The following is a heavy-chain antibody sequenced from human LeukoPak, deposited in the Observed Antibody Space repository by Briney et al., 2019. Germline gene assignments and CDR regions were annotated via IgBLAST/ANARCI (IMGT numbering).Heavy chain of an antibody. CDR1: GFTFDDYA. CDR3: AKDWVSSIYYFDY. J-gene: IGHJ4*02. CDR2: ISWNSGSI. Sequence: GGSLRLSCAASGFTFDDYAMHWVRQAPGKGLGWVSGISWNSGSIGYADSVKGRFTISRDNAKNSLYLQMNSLRAEDTALNYCAKDWVSSIYYFDYWGQGTLVTVSS. V-gene: IGHV3-9*01. D-gene: IGHD6-13*01.